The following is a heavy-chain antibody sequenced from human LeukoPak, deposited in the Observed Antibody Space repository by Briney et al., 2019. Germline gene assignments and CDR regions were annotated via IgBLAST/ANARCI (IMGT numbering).Heavy chain of an antibody. CDR2: IKQDGSEK. Sequence: PGGSLRLSCAASGFTFSSYWMSWIRQAPGRGLEWVASIKQDGSEKYYVDSVKGRFTISRDNAKNSLYLQMNSLRAEDTAVYYCARQSSGRYSGPFDYWGLGTLVTVSS. D-gene: IGHD1-26*01. CDR3: ARQSSGRYSGPFDY. J-gene: IGHJ4*02. V-gene: IGHV3-7*01. CDR1: GFTFSSYW.